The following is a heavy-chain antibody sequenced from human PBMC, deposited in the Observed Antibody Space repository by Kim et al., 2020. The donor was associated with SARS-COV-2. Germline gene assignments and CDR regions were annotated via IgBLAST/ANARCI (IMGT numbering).Heavy chain of an antibody. V-gene: IGHV3-73*01. J-gene: IGHJ3*02. D-gene: IGHD6-13*01. CDR2: IRSKANSYAT. CDR1: GFTFSDSA. CDR3: TRVPPYSNSWWDAFD. Sequence: GGSLRLSCAASGFTFSDSAMYWVRQASGKWLEWVGRIRSKANSYATAYDVSVKGRFIISRDDSKNTAYLQMNSLKTEDTAIYYCTRVPPYSNSWWDAFD.